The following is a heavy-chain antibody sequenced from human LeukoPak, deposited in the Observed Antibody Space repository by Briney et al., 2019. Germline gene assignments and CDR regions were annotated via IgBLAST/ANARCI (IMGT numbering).Heavy chain of an antibody. J-gene: IGHJ6*03. Sequence: SETLSLTCTVSGCSITSYYWSWIRQPPGKGLEWTGYVYHSGSTNYNPSLKSRVTISVDTSKNQFSLKLSSVTAADTAVYYCARDRYIFAGPDAYYYMDVWGKGTTVTISS. CDR3: ARDRYIFAGPDAYYYMDV. CDR2: VYHSGST. CDR1: GCSITSYY. V-gene: IGHV4-59*01. D-gene: IGHD5-18*01.